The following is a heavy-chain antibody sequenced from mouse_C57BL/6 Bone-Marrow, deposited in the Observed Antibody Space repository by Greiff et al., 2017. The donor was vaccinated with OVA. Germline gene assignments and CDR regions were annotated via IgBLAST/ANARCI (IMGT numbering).Heavy chain of an antibody. J-gene: IGHJ4*01. V-gene: IGHV1-72*01. CDR2: IDPNSGGT. CDR1: GYTFTSYW. D-gene: IGHD2-3*01. Sequence: QVQLQQPGAELVKPGASVKLSCKASGYTFTSYWMHWVKQRPGRGLEWIGRIDPNSGGTKYNEKFKGKATLTVDKPSSTAYMQLSSLTSEDSAVYDCARWGLSPWLVHAMDYWGQGTSVTVSS. CDR3: ARWGLSPWLVHAMDY.